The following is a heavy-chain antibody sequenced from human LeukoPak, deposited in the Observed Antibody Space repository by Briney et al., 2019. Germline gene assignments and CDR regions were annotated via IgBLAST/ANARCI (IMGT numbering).Heavy chain of an antibody. CDR1: GDSISSGGYY. V-gene: IGHV4-31*01. CDR3: AGEMARDYYYMDV. J-gene: IGHJ6*03. CDR2: IYYSGST. Sequence: SETLSLTCTVSGDSISSGGYYWRWVRQHPGKGLEWIGYIYYSGSTYYNPSLKSPVTISVDTSKNQFSLRLSSVTAADTAVHYCAGEMARDYYYMDVWRKGTTVTVSS. D-gene: IGHD5-24*01.